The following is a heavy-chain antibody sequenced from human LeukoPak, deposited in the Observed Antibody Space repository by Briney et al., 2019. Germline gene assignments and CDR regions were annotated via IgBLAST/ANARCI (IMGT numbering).Heavy chain of an antibody. CDR3: ARERLDYYDFWSGYFRRNDAFDI. J-gene: IGHJ3*02. D-gene: IGHD3-3*01. Sequence: GGSLRLSCAASGFTFSSYEMHWVRQAPGKGLEWVSYISSSSSYIYYADSVKGRFTISRDNAKNSLYLQMNSLRAEDTAVYYCARERLDYYDFWSGYFRRNDAFDIWGQGTMVTVSS. CDR1: GFTFSSYE. CDR2: ISSSSSYI. V-gene: IGHV3-21*05.